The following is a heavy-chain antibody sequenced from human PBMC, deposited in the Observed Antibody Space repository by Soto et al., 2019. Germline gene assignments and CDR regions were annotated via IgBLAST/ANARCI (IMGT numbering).Heavy chain of an antibody. CDR2: ISAAGDP. V-gene: IGHV3-13*05. J-gene: IGHJ6*02. CDR1: GFTFRNYD. CDR3: ARTDRGFYGLDV. Sequence: EVQLVESGGGLVQPGGSLRLSCEASGFTFRNYDMHWVRQGTGKGLEWVSGISAAGDPDYADSVEGRFTISRENAQNSFLLQMNSLRVGDTAVYYCARTDRGFYGLDVWGQGTTVIVSS.